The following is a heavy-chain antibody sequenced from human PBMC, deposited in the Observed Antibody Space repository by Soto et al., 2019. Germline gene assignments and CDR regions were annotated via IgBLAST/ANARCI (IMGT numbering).Heavy chain of an antibody. CDR3: ARKSDYCDP. V-gene: IGHV4-59*01. D-gene: IGHD4-17*01. Sequence: PPESMSPTCLLSGGSMTDNCWSWILQAPGKGLEWIGFVFSSGTTNYNPSLKSRVTLSIDTSKNEFSMTLTSVTAADTAGDDCARKSDYCDPRGKGTLGTIAS. J-gene: IGHJ5*02. CDR1: GGSMTDNC. CDR2: VFSSGTT.